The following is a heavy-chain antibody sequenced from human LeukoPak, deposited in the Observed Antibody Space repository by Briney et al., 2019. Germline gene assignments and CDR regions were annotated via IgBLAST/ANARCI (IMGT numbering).Heavy chain of an antibody. J-gene: IGHJ4*02. CDR1: GGSISSYY. V-gene: IGHV4-4*09. CDR2: IYTSGST. D-gene: IGHD6-6*01. Sequence: SETLSLTCTVSGGSISSYYWSWIRQPPGKGLEWIGYIYTSGSTNYNPSLKSRVTISADTSKNQFSLKLSSVTAADTAVYYCARLYSSSPAFDYWGQGTLVTVSS. CDR3: ARLYSSSPAFDY.